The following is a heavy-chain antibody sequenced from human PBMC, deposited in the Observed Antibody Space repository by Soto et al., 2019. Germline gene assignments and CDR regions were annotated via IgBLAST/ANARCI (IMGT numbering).Heavy chain of an antibody. Sequence: SETLSLTCTVSGGSISSSSYYWGWIRQPPGKGLECIGSIYYSGSTYYNPSLKSRVTISVDTSKNQFSLKLSSVTAADTAVYYCARDYDFWSRYLDYWGQGTLVTVAS. CDR1: GGSISSSSYY. V-gene: IGHV4-39*07. J-gene: IGHJ4*02. CDR2: IYYSGST. CDR3: ARDYDFWSRYLDY. D-gene: IGHD3-3*01.